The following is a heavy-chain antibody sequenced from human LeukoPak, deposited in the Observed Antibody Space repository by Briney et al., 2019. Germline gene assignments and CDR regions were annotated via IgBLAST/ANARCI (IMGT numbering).Heavy chain of an antibody. CDR2: ISSSSSTI. CDR3: ARAIYDSSGSGDY. J-gene: IGHJ4*02. D-gene: IGHD3-22*01. V-gene: IGHV3-48*02. Sequence: PGGSLRLSCAASGFTFSYYSMNWVRQAPGKGLEWVSYISSSSSTIFYADSVEGRFAISRDNAKNSLYLQMNSLRDEDTAMYYCARAIYDSSGSGDYWGQGTLVTVSS. CDR1: GFTFSYYS.